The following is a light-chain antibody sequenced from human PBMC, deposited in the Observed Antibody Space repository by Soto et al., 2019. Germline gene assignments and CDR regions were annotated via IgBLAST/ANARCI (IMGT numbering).Light chain of an antibody. Sequence: QSVLTQPPSASGTPGQRVTISCSGSSSNIGSNYVYWYQQLPGTAPKLLIYRNNQRPSGVPDRFSGSKSGTSASLAISGLRSEDEADYYCAAWDDSLSALSGNGTKVTAL. J-gene: IGLJ1*01. CDR3: AAWDDSLSAL. CDR2: RNN. V-gene: IGLV1-47*01. CDR1: SSNIGSNY.